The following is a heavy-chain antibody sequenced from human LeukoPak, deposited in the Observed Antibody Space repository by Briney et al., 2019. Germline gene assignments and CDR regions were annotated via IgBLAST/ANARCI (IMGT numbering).Heavy chain of an antibody. CDR1: GYTFTSYG. CDR2: IIPIFGTA. V-gene: IGHV1-69*13. CDR3: ARTTTVPRPGAFDI. D-gene: IGHD4-17*01. J-gene: IGHJ3*02. Sequence: SVKVSCKASGYTFTSYGISWVRQAPGQGLEWMGGIIPIFGTANYAQKFQGRVTITADESTSTAYMELSSLRSEDTAVYYCARTTTVPRPGAFDIWGQGTMVTVSS.